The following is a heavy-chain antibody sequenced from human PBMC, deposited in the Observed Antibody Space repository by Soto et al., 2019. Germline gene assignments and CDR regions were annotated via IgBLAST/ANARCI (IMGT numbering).Heavy chain of an antibody. Sequence: QVQLQESGPGLVKPSETLSLTCTVSGGSVSSGSYYWSWIRQPPGKGLEWIGYIYYSGSTNYNPSLTTRLTIPLYTSNNHISLKLSSVTAADTAVYYCARGYCRRGSCYGFGYWGQGTLCTVSS. CDR2: IYYSGST. CDR3: ARGYCRRGSCYGFGY. V-gene: IGHV4-61*03. CDR1: GGSVSSGSYY. D-gene: IGHD2-15*01. J-gene: IGHJ4*02.